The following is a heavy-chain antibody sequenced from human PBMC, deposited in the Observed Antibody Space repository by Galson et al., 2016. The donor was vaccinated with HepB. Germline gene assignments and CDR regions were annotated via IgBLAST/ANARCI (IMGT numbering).Heavy chain of an antibody. V-gene: IGHV4-4*02. CDR3: ARGGDWRLDY. CDR2: IHHRRSS. D-gene: IGHD2-21*02. Sequence: SETLSLTCAVCGDSVSSNKWWTWVRQPPGKGLEWIGEIHHRRSSNFNPSLKSRLTISVDKSKNQFSLRLSSVTAADTAVYFCARGGDWRLDYWGQGSLVTVSS. CDR1: GDSVSSNKW. J-gene: IGHJ4*02.